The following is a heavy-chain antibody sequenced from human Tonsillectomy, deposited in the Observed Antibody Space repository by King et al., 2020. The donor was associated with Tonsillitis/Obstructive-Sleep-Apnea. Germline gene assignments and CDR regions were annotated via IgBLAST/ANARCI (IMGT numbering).Heavy chain of an antibody. Sequence: VQLVESGGGLVQPGGSLRLSCAASGFTFSSYEMNWVRQAPGKGLEWVSYISSSGSPIYYADSVKGRFTISRDNARNSLYLQMNSLRAEETAVYYCAREGVTVTREGVYYYYGMDVWGQGTTVTVSS. V-gene: IGHV3-48*03. CDR1: GFTFSSYE. CDR2: ISSSGSPI. J-gene: IGHJ6*02. D-gene: IGHD4-17*01. CDR3: AREGVTVTREGVYYYYGMDV.